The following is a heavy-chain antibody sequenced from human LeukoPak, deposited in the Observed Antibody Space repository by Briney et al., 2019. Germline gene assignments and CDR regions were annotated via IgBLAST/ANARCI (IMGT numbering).Heavy chain of an antibody. CDR3: AKDSGYSYGSGYFDY. J-gene: IGHJ4*02. D-gene: IGHD5-18*01. CDR1: GFTFDDYA. V-gene: IGHV3-9*01. CDR2: ISWNIGSI. Sequence: GGSLRLSCAASGFTFDDYAMHWVRQAPGKGLEWVSGISWNIGSIGYADSVKGRFTISRDNAKNSLYLQMNSLRAEDTALYYCAKDSGYSYGSGYFDYWGQGTLVTVSS.